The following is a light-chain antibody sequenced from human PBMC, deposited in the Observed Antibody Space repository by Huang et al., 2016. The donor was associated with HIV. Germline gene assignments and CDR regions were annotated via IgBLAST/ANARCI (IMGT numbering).Light chain of an antibody. CDR1: QTVDMY. CDR3: QQTYNVPRT. Sequence: DIQMTQSPSSLSASIGDRVTMSCRASQTVDMYLNWYQQSPGRAPKLLIYAASNLQSDVPSRFSGTGSGTNFTLTIISLQPEEFVIYFCQQTYNVPRTFGQGTALEIK. CDR2: AAS. V-gene: IGKV1-39*01. J-gene: IGKJ2*01.